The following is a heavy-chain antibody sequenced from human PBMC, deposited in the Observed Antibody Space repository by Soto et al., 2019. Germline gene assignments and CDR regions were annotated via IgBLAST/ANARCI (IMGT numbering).Heavy chain of an antibody. V-gene: IGHV1-69*02. CDR3: ASRESAADTQDPFDY. CDR1: GGTFGSYT. CDR2: IIPILGIA. J-gene: IGHJ4*02. Sequence: QVQLVQSGAEVKKPGSSVKVSSKASGGTFGSYTISWVRQAPGQGLEWMGRIIPILGIANYAQKFQGRVTVTAVKSTSTAYMELSSLRSEDTAVYYCASRESAADTQDPFDYWGQGTLVTVSS. D-gene: IGHD6-13*01.